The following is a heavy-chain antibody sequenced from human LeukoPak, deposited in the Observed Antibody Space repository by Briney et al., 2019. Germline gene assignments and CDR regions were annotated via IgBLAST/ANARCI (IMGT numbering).Heavy chain of an antibody. CDR3: ARDFGGGYFDY. CDR2: INPNSGGT. V-gene: IGHV1-2*02. J-gene: IGHJ4*02. CDR1: GYTFAGYY. Sequence: ASVKVSCKASGYTFAGYYMHWVRQAPGQGLEWMGWINPNSGGTNYAQKFQGRVTMTRDTSISTAYMELSSLRSDDTAVFYCARDFGGGYFDYWGQGTLVTVSS. D-gene: IGHD3-16*01.